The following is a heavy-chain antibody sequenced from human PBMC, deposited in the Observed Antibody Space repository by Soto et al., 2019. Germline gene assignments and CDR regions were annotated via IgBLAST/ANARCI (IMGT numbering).Heavy chain of an antibody. J-gene: IGHJ4*02. CDR2: VNPSGVHT. CDR1: GDTFTDYY. CDR3: ARGGHVGVVTASWDY. Sequence: QVQLMQSGAEVKKPGASVKVSCKASGDTFTDYYIHWVRQAPGQGLEWMGTVNPSGVHTTYAQHFMCRVSVTRHTSTSSVRVELTSLRSEEWAAYYCARGGHVGVVTASWDYGCRGARVTVSS. D-gene: IGHD2-21*02. V-gene: IGHV1-46*01.